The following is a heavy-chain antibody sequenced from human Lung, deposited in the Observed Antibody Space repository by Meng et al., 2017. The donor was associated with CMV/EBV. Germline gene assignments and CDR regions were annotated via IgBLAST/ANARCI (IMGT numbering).Heavy chain of an antibody. V-gene: IGHV1-69*10. CDR2: IIPILGIA. J-gene: IGHJ4*02. CDR3: ARVLGRYCSSTSCLWGYYFDY. D-gene: IGHD2-2*01. CDR1: GGTFSSYA. Sequence: XVXVSXXASGGTFSSYAISWVRQAPGQGLEWMGGIIPILGIANYAQKFQGRVTITADKSTSTAYMELSSLRSEDTAVYYCARVLGRYCSSTSCLWGYYFDYWGQGTXVTVSS.